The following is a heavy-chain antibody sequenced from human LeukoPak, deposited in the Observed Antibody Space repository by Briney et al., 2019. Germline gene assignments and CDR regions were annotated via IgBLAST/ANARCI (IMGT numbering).Heavy chain of an antibody. CDR2: FNPKTGGA. CDR3: ARAQALTAPAGTFADS. J-gene: IGHJ4*02. V-gene: IGHV1-2*02. D-gene: IGHD6-13*01. CDR1: GYTFTDYF. Sequence: GASVKVSCKAFGYTFTDYFMHWVRQAPGQGPEWMGWFNPKTGGAKYAQKFQGRVTMTRDTSLSTAYMELTGLTSDDTAVYRCARAQALTAPAGTFADSWGQGTLVTVSS.